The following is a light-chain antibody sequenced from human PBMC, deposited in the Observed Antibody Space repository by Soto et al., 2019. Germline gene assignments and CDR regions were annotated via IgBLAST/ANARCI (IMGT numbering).Light chain of an antibody. V-gene: IGKV3-15*01. CDR1: QSVSSN. Sequence: EIVMTQSPAALSVSPGERATLSCRASQSVSSNFAWHRQKPGQAPRLLIYGASTRATGIPARFSGSGSGTDSTLTSSSLQSQDFGVYCCQQYNNWPLTCGRGTRLE. J-gene: IGKJ5*01. CDR2: GAS. CDR3: QQYNNWPLT.